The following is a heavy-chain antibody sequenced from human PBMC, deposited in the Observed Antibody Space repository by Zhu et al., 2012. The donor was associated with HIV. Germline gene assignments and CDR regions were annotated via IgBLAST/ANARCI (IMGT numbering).Heavy chain of an antibody. D-gene: IGHD3-3*02. V-gene: IGHV4-38-2*01. CDR2: IYHSETT. J-gene: IGHJ4*02. CDR1: GSSIISTYY. Sequence: QVQLQESGPGLVKPSETLSLTCAVSGSSIISTYYWGWIRQPPGKGLEWIGSIYHSETTYYNPSLKSRVTISIDTANNQFSLKLSSVTAADTAVYYCARHSWTATDYFGYWGQGTPGHRLL. CDR3: ARHSWTATDYFGY.